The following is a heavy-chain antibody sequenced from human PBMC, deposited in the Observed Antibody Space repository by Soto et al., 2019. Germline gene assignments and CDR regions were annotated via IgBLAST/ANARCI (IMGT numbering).Heavy chain of an antibody. CDR3: ARGSYYDSSGYPFDY. D-gene: IGHD3-22*01. V-gene: IGHV1-18*01. J-gene: IGHJ4*02. CDR1: GYTFTSYG. CDR2: ISAYNGNT. Sequence: ASVKVSCKASGYTFTSYGISWVRQAPGQGLEWMGWISAYNGNTNYAQKLQGRVTMTTDTSTSTAYMELRSLRSDDTAVYYCARGSYYDSSGYPFDYWGPGTLVTVSS.